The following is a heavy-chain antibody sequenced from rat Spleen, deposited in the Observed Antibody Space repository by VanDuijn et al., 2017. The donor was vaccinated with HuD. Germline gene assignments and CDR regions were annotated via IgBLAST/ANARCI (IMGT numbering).Heavy chain of an antibody. Sequence: EVQLVESGGGLVQPGRSLKLSCAASGFTFSSFAMAWVRQAPTKGLEWVATISYDGSSTYYRDSVKGRFTISRDNAKSTLSLQMDSLRSEDTATYYCARRHYGYTDYFDYWGQGVMVTVSS. D-gene: IGHD1-9*01. CDR3: ARRHYGYTDYFDY. V-gene: IGHV5-29*01. CDR1: GFTFSSFA. J-gene: IGHJ2*01. CDR2: ISYDGSST.